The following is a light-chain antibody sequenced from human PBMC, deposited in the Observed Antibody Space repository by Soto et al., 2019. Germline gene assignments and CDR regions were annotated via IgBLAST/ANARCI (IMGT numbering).Light chain of an antibody. CDR1: QSVRSSY. CDR3: QQYDTTPMYT. CDR2: GAS. Sequence: EIVLTQSPGTLSLSPGERATLSCKASQSVRSSYLAWYRQKPGQAPRLLIYGASSRATGIPDRFSGSGSGTDFTLTISRLEPEDFALYYCQQYDTTPMYTFGQGTKLEIK. J-gene: IGKJ2*01. V-gene: IGKV3-20*01.